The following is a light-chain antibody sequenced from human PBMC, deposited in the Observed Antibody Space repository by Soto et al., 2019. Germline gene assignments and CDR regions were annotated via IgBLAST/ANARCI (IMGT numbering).Light chain of an antibody. CDR2: GAS. CDR1: QSVSSN. J-gene: IGKJ1*01. Sequence: EIVMTQSPATLYVSPGERATLSCRASQSVSSNLAWYQQKPGQAPRLLIYGASTRATGIPARFSGSGSGTEFTLTIRSLQSEDFSVYYCQQYNNWPETFGQGTKVHIK. CDR3: QQYNNWPET. V-gene: IGKV3-15*01.